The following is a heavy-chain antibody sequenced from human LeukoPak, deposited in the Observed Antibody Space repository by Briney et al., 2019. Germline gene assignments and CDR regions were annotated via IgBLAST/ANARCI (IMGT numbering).Heavy chain of an antibody. CDR2: INPNSGGT. J-gene: IGHJ4*02. CDR3: ATARITIFGVDRYFDY. Sequence: GASVKVSCKASGYTFTGYYMHWVRQAPGQGLEWMGWINPNSGGTNYAQKFQGRVTMTRDTSISTAYMELSRLRSDDTAVYYCATARITIFGVDRYFDYWGQGTLVTVSS. D-gene: IGHD3-3*01. CDR1: GYTFTGYY. V-gene: IGHV1-2*02.